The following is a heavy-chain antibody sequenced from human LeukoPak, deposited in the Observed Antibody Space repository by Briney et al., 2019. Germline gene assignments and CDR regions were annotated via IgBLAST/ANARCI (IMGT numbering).Heavy chain of an antibody. CDR2: INPSGGST. D-gene: IGHD6-6*01. Sequence: ASVKVSCKASGYTFTSYYMHWVRQAPGQGLEWMGIINPSGGSTSYAQKFQSRVTMTRDTSTSTVYMELSSLRSEDTAVYYCARRGSSTSGYYYGMDVWGQGTTVTVSS. CDR1: GYTFTSYY. J-gene: IGHJ6*02. V-gene: IGHV1-46*01. CDR3: ARRGSSTSGYYYGMDV.